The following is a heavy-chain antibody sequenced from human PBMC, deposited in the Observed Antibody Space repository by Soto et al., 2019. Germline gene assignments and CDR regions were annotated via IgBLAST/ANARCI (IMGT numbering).Heavy chain of an antibody. Sequence: GGSLRLSCAASGFTFSSYAMSWVRQAPGKGLEWVSAISGSGGSTYYADSVKGRFTISRDNSKNTLYLQMNSLRAEDTAVYYCAKDTRIVVVVAAGDDAFDIWGQGTMVTVSS. CDR2: ISGSGGST. CDR3: AKDTRIVVVVAAGDDAFDI. J-gene: IGHJ3*02. CDR1: GFTFSSYA. V-gene: IGHV3-23*01. D-gene: IGHD2-15*01.